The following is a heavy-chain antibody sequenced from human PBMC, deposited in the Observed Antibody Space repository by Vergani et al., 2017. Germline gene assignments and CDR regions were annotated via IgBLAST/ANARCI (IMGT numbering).Heavy chain of an antibody. Sequence: QVQLQESGPGLVKPPGTLYLTCAVSGGSISSSNWWSWVRQPPGKGLEWIGEIYHSGSTNYNPSLNSRVTISVDKSKNQFSLKLNSVTAADTAVYYCARSGXMVRGVITPAFDYWGQGTLVTVSS. J-gene: IGHJ4*02. CDR3: ARSGXMVRGVITPAFDY. D-gene: IGHD3-10*01. V-gene: IGHV4-4*03. CDR1: GGSISSSNW. CDR2: IYHSGST.